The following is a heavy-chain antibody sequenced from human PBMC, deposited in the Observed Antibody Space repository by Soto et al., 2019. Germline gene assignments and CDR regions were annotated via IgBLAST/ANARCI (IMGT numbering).Heavy chain of an antibody. Sequence: GASVKVSCKASGYTFTSYGISWVRQAPGQGREWMGWISAYNGNTNYAQKLQGRVTMTTDTSTSTAYMELRSLRSDDTAVYYCARDLSVHCSSTSCYSYGMDVWGHGTTVTVSS. CDR3: ARDLSVHCSSTSCYSYGMDV. J-gene: IGHJ6*02. V-gene: IGHV1-18*01. CDR1: GYTFTSYG. D-gene: IGHD2-2*01. CDR2: ISAYNGNT.